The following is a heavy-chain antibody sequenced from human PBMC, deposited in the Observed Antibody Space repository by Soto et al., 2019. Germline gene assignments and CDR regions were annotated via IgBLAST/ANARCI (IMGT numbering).Heavy chain of an antibody. V-gene: IGHV3-33*01. CDR1: GFTFSSYG. J-gene: IGHJ4*02. CDR2: IWYDGSNK. Sequence: QVQLVESGGGVVQPGRSLRLSCAASGFTFSSYGMHWVRQAPGKGLEWVAVIWYDGSNKYYADSVKGRFTISRDNSKNTMYLQMKSLRAEDTAVYYCARDYGGYNFDYWGQGTLVTVSS. D-gene: IGHD4-17*01. CDR3: ARDYGGYNFDY.